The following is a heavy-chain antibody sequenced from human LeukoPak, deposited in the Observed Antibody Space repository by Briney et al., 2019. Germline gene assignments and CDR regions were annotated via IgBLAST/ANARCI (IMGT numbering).Heavy chain of an antibody. CDR1: GISLSNYG. V-gene: IGHV3-23*01. J-gene: IGHJ4*02. Sequence: GGSLRLSCAVSGISLSNYGMSWVRQAPGKGLEWVAGISGSGGGTNYADSVKGRFTISRDNPKNSLYLQMNSLRAEDTAVYYCARDISPFDYWGQGTLVTVSS. CDR2: ISGSGGGT. CDR3: ARDISPFDY.